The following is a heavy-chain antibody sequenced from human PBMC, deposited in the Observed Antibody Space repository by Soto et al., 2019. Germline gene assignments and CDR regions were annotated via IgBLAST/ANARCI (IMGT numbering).Heavy chain of an antibody. CDR2: IRNRANSYTT. CDR3: GRRGPSGSDGLDY. J-gene: IGHJ4*02. D-gene: IGHD1-26*01. Sequence: EAQLVESGGGLVQPGGSLRLSCAVSGFTFSDHYMDWVRQAPGKGLEWVGRIRNRANSYTTEYAASVKGRVTISRDDSNNSLYLQMNSLKTEATAMYYCGRRGPSGSDGLDYWGQGTLVSVSA. V-gene: IGHV3-72*01. CDR1: GFTFSDHY.